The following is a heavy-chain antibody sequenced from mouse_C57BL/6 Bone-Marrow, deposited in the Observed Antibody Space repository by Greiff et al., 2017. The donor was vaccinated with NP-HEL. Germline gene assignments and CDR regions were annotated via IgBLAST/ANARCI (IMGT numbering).Heavy chain of an antibody. Sequence: DVQLQESVAELVRPGASVKLSCTASGFNIKNTYMHWVKQRPEQGLEWIGRIDPANGNTNYAPKFQGKATITADTSSNTAYLQLSSLTSEDTAIDYCARSGITTVVAPFAYWGQGTLVTVSA. V-gene: IGHV14-3*01. CDR2: IDPANGNT. CDR3: ARSGITTVVAPFAY. CDR1: GFNIKNTY. D-gene: IGHD1-1*01. J-gene: IGHJ3*01.